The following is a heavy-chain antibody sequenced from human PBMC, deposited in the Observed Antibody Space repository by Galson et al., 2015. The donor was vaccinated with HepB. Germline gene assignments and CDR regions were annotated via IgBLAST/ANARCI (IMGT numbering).Heavy chain of an antibody. CDR2: INPNSGGT. CDR3: ARDRPGIAVAGLDY. CDR1: GYTFTGYY. Sequence: SCKASGYTFTGYYMHWVRQAPGQGLEWMGWINPNSGGTNYAQKFQGRVTMTRDTSISTAYMELSRLRSDDTAVYYCARDRPGIAVAGLDYWGQGTLVTVSS. D-gene: IGHD6-19*01. V-gene: IGHV1-2*02. J-gene: IGHJ4*02.